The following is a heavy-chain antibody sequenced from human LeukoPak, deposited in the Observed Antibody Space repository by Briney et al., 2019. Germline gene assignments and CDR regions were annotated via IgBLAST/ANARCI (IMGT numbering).Heavy chain of an antibody. CDR3: ARAVGVTAIHNAFDI. CDR2: IYSGGGT. CDR1: GFAVSSNY. V-gene: IGHV3-66*02. Sequence: GGSLRLSCAASGFAVSSNYMSWVRQAPGKGLEWVSVIYSGGGTDYADSVKGRFTISRDNSKNTLYLQMNSLRAEDTAVYYCARAVGVTAIHNAFDIWGQGTMVTVSS. J-gene: IGHJ3*02. D-gene: IGHD2-21*02.